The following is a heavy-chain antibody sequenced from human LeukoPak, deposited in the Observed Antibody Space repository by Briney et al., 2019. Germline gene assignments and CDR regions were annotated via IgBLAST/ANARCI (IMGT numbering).Heavy chain of an antibody. Sequence: GGSLRLSCAASGFTFSSYWMSWVRQAPGKGLEWVANIKQDGSEKYYVDSVKGRFTISRDNSKNTLYLQMNSLRAEDTAVYYCAKDLSGSPYSSSSHWGQGTLVTVSS. CDR2: IKQDGSEK. CDR3: AKDLSGSPYSSSSH. D-gene: IGHD6-6*01. J-gene: IGHJ4*02. CDR1: GFTFSSYW. V-gene: IGHV3-7*03.